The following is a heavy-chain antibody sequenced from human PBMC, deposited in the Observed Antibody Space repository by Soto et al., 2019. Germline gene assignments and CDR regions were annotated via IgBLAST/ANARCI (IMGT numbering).Heavy chain of an antibody. V-gene: IGHV1-69*01. CDR1: GGTFSSYA. CDR2: IIPIFGTA. Sequence: QVQLVQSGAEVKKPGSSVKVSCKASGGTFSSYAISWVRQAPGQGLEWMGGIIPIFGTANYAQKFQGRVRITADESTSTAYMELSSLRSEDTAVYYCARDGPYYYDSSGYYLYYWGQGTLVTVSS. J-gene: IGHJ4*02. CDR3: ARDGPYYYDSSGYYLYY. D-gene: IGHD3-22*01.